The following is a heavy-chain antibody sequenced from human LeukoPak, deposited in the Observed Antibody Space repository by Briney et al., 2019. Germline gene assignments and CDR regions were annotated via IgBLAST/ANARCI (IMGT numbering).Heavy chain of an antibody. CDR1: GSTFTSYY. J-gene: IGHJ4*02. V-gene: IGHV1-46*01. CDR3: ARGAYCSSTSCYHPASLKDY. D-gene: IGHD2-2*01. CDR2: INPSGDST. Sequence: VASVKVSCKASGSTFTSYYMHWVRQAPGQGLEWMGIINPSGDSTNYAQKFKGRVTMTRDMSTSTVYMELSSLRSEDTAVYYCARGAYCSSTSCYHPASLKDYWGQGTLVTVSS.